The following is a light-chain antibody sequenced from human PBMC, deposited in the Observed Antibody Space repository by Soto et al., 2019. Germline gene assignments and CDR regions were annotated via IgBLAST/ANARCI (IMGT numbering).Light chain of an antibody. Sequence: QSALTQPASVSGSPGQSISISCTGSSSDVGGYNHVSWYQQHPGKAPKLLIYEVSNRPSGVSSRFSGSKSSNTASLAISGLQAEDEADYYGSSYTSTSTRVVFGGGTKLTVL. J-gene: IGLJ2*01. CDR3: SSYTSTSTRVV. CDR1: SSDVGGYNH. V-gene: IGLV2-14*01. CDR2: EVS.